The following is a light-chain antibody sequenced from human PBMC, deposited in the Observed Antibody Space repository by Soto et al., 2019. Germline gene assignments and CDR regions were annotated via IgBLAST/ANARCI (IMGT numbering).Light chain of an antibody. J-gene: IGKJ1*01. Sequence: DIQITQSTSTLSASVGDRVTITCRASQSISSWLAWYQQKPGKAPRLLIYDASSLESGVPSRFSGTGSGTEFTLIISSLQPDDSATYFCHQYDTSMWTFGQGTKVDIK. V-gene: IGKV1-5*01. CDR1: QSISSW. CDR3: HQYDTSMWT. CDR2: DAS.